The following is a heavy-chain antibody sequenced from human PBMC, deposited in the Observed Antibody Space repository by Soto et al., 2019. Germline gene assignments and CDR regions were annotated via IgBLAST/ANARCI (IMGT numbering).Heavy chain of an antibody. Sequence: GGSLRLSCAASGFTFSSYAMSWVRQAPGKGLECVSAISGSGGSTYYADSVKGRFTISRDNSKNTLYLQMNSLRAEDTAVYYCAKDPTYCGGDCYESGYYFDYWGQGTLVTVSS. CDR3: AKDPTYCGGDCYESGYYFDY. D-gene: IGHD2-21*02. V-gene: IGHV3-23*01. CDR1: GFTFSSYA. J-gene: IGHJ4*02. CDR2: ISGSGGST.